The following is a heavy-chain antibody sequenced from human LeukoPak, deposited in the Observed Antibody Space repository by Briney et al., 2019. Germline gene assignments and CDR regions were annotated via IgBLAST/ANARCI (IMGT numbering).Heavy chain of an antibody. CDR2: IWYDGSNK. Sequence: GGSLRLSCAASGFTFSSYGMHWVRQAPGKGLEWVAVIWYDGSNKYYADSVKGRFTISRDNSKNTLYLQMNSLRAEDTAVYYCAKPENYYDSGAFVYWGQGTLVTVSS. D-gene: IGHD3-22*01. CDR3: AKPENYYDSGAFVY. J-gene: IGHJ4*02. CDR1: GFTFSSYG. V-gene: IGHV3-33*06.